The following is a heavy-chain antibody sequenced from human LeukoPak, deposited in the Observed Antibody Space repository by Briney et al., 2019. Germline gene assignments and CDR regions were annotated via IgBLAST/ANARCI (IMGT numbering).Heavy chain of an antibody. V-gene: IGHV3-21*01. CDR1: GFTSSSYS. J-gene: IGHJ6*02. Sequence: PGGSLRLSCAASGFTSSSYSMNWVRQAPGKGLEWVSSISSSSSHIYYADSVKGRFTISRDNAKNSLYLQMNSLRAEDTAVYYCARDLVSPFAHYYYGMDVWGQGTTVTVS. CDR2: ISSSSSHI. D-gene: IGHD6-6*01. CDR3: ARDLVSPFAHYYYGMDV.